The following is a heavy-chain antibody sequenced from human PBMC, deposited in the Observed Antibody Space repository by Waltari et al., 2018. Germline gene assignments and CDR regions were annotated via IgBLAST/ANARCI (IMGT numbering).Heavy chain of an antibody. D-gene: IGHD6-19*01. CDR2: ISYDGTNQ. CDR3: AKDSSGWHFYGMDV. J-gene: IGHJ6*02. Sequence: QAQLVESGGGVVQPGRSLRLSRSASAFHFSNNVRHWVRQAPGKGLEWVAVISYDGTNQDYSESVKGRFTISRDNSKNTLYLQMNSLRAEDTAVYYCAKDSSGWHFYGMDVWGQGTTVTVS. V-gene: IGHV3-30*18. CDR1: AFHFSNNV.